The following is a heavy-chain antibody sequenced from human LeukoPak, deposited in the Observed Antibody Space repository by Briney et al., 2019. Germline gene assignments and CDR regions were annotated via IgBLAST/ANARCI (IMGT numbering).Heavy chain of an antibody. Sequence: PGGSLRLSCAASGFTFSSYSMNWVRQAPGKGLEWVSSISRSSSYIYYADSVKGRFTISRDNAKNSLYLQMNSLRAEDTAVYYCARGVLTPFDYWGQGTLVTVSS. CDR1: GFTFSSYS. CDR2: ISRSSSYI. V-gene: IGHV3-21*01. J-gene: IGHJ4*02. D-gene: IGHD2-8*02. CDR3: ARGVLTPFDY.